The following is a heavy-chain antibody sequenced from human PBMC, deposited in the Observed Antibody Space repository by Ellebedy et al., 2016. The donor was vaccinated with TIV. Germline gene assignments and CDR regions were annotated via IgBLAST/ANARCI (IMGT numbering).Heavy chain of an antibody. D-gene: IGHD5-12*01. V-gene: IGHV3-23*01. Sequence: GESLKISCAASGFTFSSYAMSWVRQAPGKGLEWVSAISGSGGSTYYADSVKGRFTISRDNAKNSLYLQMNSLRDEDTAVYYCAREGADIVATMGALYYFDYWGQGTLVTVSS. CDR2: ISGSGGST. J-gene: IGHJ4*02. CDR1: GFTFSSYA. CDR3: AREGADIVATMGALYYFDY.